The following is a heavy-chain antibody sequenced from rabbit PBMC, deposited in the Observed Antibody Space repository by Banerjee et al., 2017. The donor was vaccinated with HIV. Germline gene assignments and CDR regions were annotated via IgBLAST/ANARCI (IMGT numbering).Heavy chain of an antibody. D-gene: IGHD7-1*01. J-gene: IGHJ4*01. Sequence: QEQLEESGGGLVQPEGSLTLTCKASGIDFSRYYYICWVRQAPGKGLEWIACINTISGDTVYATWAKGRFTISKTSWTTVTLQMTSLTAADTATYFCARDLAAVTGWNFGLWGPGTLVTVS. V-gene: IGHV1S45*01. CDR2: INTISGDT. CDR1: GIDFSRYYY. CDR3: ARDLAAVTGWNFGL.